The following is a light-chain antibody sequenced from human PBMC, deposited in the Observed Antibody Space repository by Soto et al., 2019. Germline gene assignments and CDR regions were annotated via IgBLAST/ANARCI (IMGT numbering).Light chain of an antibody. CDR1: QTSSSW. J-gene: IGKJ1*01. Sequence: DIQMTQSPSSLSASVGDRVTLTCRASQTSSSWVAWYQQKPGKAPKLLMYEASTLKSGGPSRFSGSGSGTEFTLTISSLQPDDFATYSCQHYNSDSEAFGQGTKVDIK. V-gene: IGKV1-5*03. CDR3: QHYNSDSEA. CDR2: EAS.